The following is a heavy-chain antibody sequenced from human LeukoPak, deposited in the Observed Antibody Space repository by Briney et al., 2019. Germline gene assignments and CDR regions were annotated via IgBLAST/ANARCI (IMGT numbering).Heavy chain of an antibody. J-gene: IGHJ6*02. CDR1: GYTFTSYY. D-gene: IGHD2/OR15-2a*01. V-gene: IGHV1-46*01. Sequence: GASVKVSCKASGYTFTSYYMHWVRQAPGQGLEWMGIINPSGGSTSYAQKFQGRVTMTRDTSTSTVYMELSSLRSEDTAVYYCARESGIYAGYYYYGMDVWGQGTTVTVSS. CDR2: INPSGGST. CDR3: ARESGIYAGYYYYGMDV.